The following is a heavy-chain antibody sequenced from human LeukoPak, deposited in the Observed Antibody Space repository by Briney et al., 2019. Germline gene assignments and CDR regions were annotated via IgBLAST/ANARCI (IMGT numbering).Heavy chain of an antibody. V-gene: IGHV3-48*01. CDR2: ISSSSSTL. Sequence: GGSLRLSCEASGFTFSSYSMNWVRQAPGKGLEWVSFISSSSSTLYYADSVKGRFTISRDNAKNSLYLQMNSLRAEDTAVYYCAREEYYGSEDAFGIWGQGTMVTVSS. CDR1: GFTFSSYS. J-gene: IGHJ3*02. D-gene: IGHD3-10*01. CDR3: AREEYYGSEDAFGI.